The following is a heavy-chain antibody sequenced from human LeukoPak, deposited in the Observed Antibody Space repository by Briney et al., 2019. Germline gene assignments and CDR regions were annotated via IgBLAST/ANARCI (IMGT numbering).Heavy chain of an antibody. V-gene: IGHV1-3*04. CDR2: INTGNGNT. CDR1: GYTFTSNA. J-gene: IGHJ5*02. CDR3: ARGAAEGLDR. D-gene: IGHD6-13*01. Sequence: ASVKVSCKASGYTFTSNAMHWVRQAPGQRPEWTGWINTGNGNTKYSQKFQGGVTISRDTSANTAYMEVSSLRSEDTAVYYCARGAAEGLDRWGQGTLVTVSS.